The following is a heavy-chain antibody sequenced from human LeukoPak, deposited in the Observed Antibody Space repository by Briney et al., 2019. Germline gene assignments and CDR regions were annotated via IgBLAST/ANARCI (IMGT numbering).Heavy chain of an antibody. V-gene: IGHV3-7*01. CDR2: IKQDGSEK. CDR1: GFTFSSYW. J-gene: IGHJ5*02. CDR3: ARDSAQQLAPSWFDP. Sequence: PGGSLRLSCAASGFTFSSYWMSWVRQAPGKGLEWVANIKQDGSEKYYVDSVKGRFTISRDNAKNSLYLQMNSLRAEDTAVYYCARDSAQQLAPSWFDPWGQGTLVTVSS. D-gene: IGHD6-13*01.